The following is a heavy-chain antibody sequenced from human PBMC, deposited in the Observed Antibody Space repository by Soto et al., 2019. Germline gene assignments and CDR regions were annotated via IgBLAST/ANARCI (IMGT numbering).Heavy chain of an antibody. J-gene: IGHJ6*02. CDR3: ARGDLAAKDYYYGMDV. CDR2: INPSGGST. D-gene: IGHD6-13*01. CDR1: GYTFTSYY. Sequence: ASVKVSCKASGYTFTSYYMHWVRQAPGQGLEWMGIINPSGGSTSYAQKFQGRVTMTRDTSTSTVYMELSSLRSEDTAVYYCARGDLAAKDYYYGMDVWGQGTTVTVSS. V-gene: IGHV1-46*01.